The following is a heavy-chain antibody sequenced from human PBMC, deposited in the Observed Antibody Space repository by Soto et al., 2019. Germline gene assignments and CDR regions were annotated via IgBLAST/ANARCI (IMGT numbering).Heavy chain of an antibody. J-gene: IGHJ6*02. D-gene: IGHD2-2*01. CDR3: ARGVYCSSTSCYWGMDV. CDR1: GGSFSGYY. Sequence: SEALSLTCAVYGGSFSGYYWSWIRQPPGKGLEWIGEINHGGTTNYNPSLKSRVTLSVDTSKNQFSLKLSSVTAADTAVYYRARGVYCSSTSCYWGMDVWGQGTTVTVSS. CDR2: INHGGTT. V-gene: IGHV4-34*01.